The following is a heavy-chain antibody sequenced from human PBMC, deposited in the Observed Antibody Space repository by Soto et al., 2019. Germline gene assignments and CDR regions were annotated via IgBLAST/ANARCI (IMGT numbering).Heavy chain of an antibody. V-gene: IGHV6-1*01. J-gene: IGHJ3*02. D-gene: IGHD2-2*02. Sequence: PSQTLSLTCAISGDSVSSNSAAWNWIGQSPSRGLEWLGRTYYRSKWYNDYAVSVKSRITINPDTSKNQFSLQLNSVTPEDTAVYSCETLSSGFVVAPAVIFLLAFDIWGQGTMV. CDR3: ETLSSGFVVAPAVIFLLAFDI. CDR1: GDSVSSNSAA. CDR2: TYYRSKWYN.